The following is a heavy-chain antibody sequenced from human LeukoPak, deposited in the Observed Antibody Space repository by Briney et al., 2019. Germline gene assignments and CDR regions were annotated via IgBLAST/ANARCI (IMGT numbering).Heavy chain of an antibody. V-gene: IGHV1-18*01. D-gene: IGHD3-3*01. CDR2: ISTYNGNT. CDR3: AREGSIFGVAPYYFDY. J-gene: IGHJ4*02. CDR1: GYTFTNYG. Sequence: ASVKVSCKASGYTFTNYGIIWVRQAPGQGLEWMGWISTYNGNTNYVQKLQGSVTVTTDTSTSTIYMELRSLRSDDTAVYYCAREGSIFGVAPYYFDYWGQGTLVTVSS.